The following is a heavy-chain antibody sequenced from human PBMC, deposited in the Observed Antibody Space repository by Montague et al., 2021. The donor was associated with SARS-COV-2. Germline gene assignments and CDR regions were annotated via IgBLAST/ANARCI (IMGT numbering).Heavy chain of an antibody. D-gene: IGHD1-1*01. V-gene: IGHV6-1*01. Sequence: CAISGDSVSSNSATWNWVRQSPSRGLKWLGRTYYRSKWYNDYAVSVRGRVIINPDTSKNQFSLQLNSVTPEDTAIYYRTSGREGNYNVMDVWGQGTTVTVSS. CDR1: GDSVSSNSAT. CDR3: TSGREGNYNVMDV. J-gene: IGHJ6*02. CDR2: TYYRSKWYN.